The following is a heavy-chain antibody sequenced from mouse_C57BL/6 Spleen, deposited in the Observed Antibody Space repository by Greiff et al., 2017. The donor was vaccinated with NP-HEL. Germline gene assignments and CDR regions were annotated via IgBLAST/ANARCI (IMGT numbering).Heavy chain of an antibody. Sequence: QVQLQQPGAELVMPGASVKLSCKASGYTFTSYWMHWVKQRPGQGLEWIGEIDPSDSYTNYNQKFKGKSTLTVDKSSSTAYMQLSSLTSEDSAVYYCARSGYYGSSYYYFDYWGQGTTLTVSS. V-gene: IGHV1-69*01. CDR2: IDPSDSYT. J-gene: IGHJ2*01. CDR3: ARSGYYGSSYYYFDY. CDR1: GYTFTSYW. D-gene: IGHD1-1*01.